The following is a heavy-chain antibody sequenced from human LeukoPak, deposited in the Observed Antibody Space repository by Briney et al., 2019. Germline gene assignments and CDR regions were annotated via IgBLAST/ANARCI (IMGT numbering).Heavy chain of an antibody. D-gene: IGHD3-10*01. Sequence: PGGSLRLSCAASGFTFSSYGMHWVRQAPGKGLEWVAVIWYDGSNKYYADSVKGRFTISRDNSKNTLYLQMNSLRAEDTAVYYCARDDDGSGKYGQLYWGQGTLVTVSS. CDR3: ARDDDGSGKYGQLY. J-gene: IGHJ4*02. CDR1: GFTFSSYG. CDR2: IWYDGSNK. V-gene: IGHV3-33*01.